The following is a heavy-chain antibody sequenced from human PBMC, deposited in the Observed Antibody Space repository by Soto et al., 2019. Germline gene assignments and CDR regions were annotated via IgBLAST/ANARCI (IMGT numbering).Heavy chain of an antibody. CDR2: IYDTGISGYTPST. Sequence: TSETLSLTCTVSGGSIRSYYWSWIRQPPGKGLEWIGYIYDTGISGYTPSTSYNPSLKSRVTMSVDTSKSQFSLKLTSVTAADTAVYYCARGEDAFFYYGLDVWGQGITVTVSS. V-gene: IGHV4-59*01. CDR1: GGSIRSYY. J-gene: IGHJ6*02. CDR3: ARGEDAFFYYGLDV.